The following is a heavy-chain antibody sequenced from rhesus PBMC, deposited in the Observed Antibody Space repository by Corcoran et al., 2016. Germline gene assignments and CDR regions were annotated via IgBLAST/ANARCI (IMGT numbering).Heavy chain of an antibody. CDR1: GYSISSGYG. CDR3: AREEMELSYGLDS. CDR2: IGGSSGST. D-gene: IGHD3-22*01. V-gene: IGHV4-127*01. J-gene: IGHJ6*01. Sequence: QVQLQESGPGLVKPSETLSLTCAVSGYSISSGYGWLWIRPPPGMGLEWIGYIGGSSGSTNYNPSLKSRVTISKDTSKNQFSLKLSSVTAADTAVYYCAREEMELSYGLDSWGQGVVVTVSS.